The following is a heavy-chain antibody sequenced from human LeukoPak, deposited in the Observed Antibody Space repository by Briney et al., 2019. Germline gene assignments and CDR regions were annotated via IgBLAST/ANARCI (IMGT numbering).Heavy chain of an antibody. CDR2: IYYSGST. Sequence: SETLSLTCTVSGGSISSSSYYWGWIRQPPGKGLEWIGSIYYSGSTYYNPSLKSRVTISVDTSKNQFSLKLSSVTAADTAVYYCASKPGKSYGTKYYFDYWGRGTLVTVSS. J-gene: IGHJ4*02. V-gene: IGHV4-39*01. D-gene: IGHD4/OR15-4a*01. CDR3: ASKPGKSYGTKYYFDY. CDR1: GGSISSSSYY.